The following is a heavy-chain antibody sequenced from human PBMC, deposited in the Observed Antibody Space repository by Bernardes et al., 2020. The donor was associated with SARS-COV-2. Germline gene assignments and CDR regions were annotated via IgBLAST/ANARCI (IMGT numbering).Heavy chain of an antibody. D-gene: IGHD2-15*01. CDR1: RGSVSFGSNY. Sequence: SEPLSLTCSVSRGSVSFGSNYWTWIRQPPGKGLEWIGYIYYPGSINYNPSLKSRVTISVDTSKNQFSLKLTSVTAADTAVYYCVRGTGFCSGGSCGWIDPWGQGTLVSVSS. CDR3: VRGTGFCSGGSCGWIDP. J-gene: IGHJ5*02. CDR2: IYYPGSI. V-gene: IGHV4-61*01.